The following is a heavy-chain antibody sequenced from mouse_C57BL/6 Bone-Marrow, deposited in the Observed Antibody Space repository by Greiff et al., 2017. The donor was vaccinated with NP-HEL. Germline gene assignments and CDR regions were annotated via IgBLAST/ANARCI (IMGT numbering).Heavy chain of an antibody. J-gene: IGHJ4*01. V-gene: IGHV1-19*01. CDR2: INPYNGGT. Sequence: EVQLQQSGPVLVKPGASVKMSCKASGYTFTDYYMNWVKQSHGKSLEWIGVINPYNGGTSYNQKFKGKATLTVDKSSSTAYMELNSLTSEDSAVYYCARGILRSGAMDYWGQGTSVTVSS. D-gene: IGHD1-1*01. CDR3: ARGILRSGAMDY. CDR1: GYTFTDYY.